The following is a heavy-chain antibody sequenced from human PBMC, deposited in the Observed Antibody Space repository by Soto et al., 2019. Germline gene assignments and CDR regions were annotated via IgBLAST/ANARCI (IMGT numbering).Heavy chain of an antibody. J-gene: IGHJ4*02. V-gene: IGHV5-51*01. CDR1: GYSFTSYR. CDR2: IYPGDSDT. CDR3: ARLGPFWSGYSYYFDY. D-gene: IGHD3-3*01. Sequence: GESLKISCNGSGYSFTSYRIGWVRQMPGKGLEWMGIIYPGDSDTRYSPSFQGQVTISADKSISTAYLQWSSLKASDTAMYYCARLGPFWSGYSYYFDYWGQGTLVTVSS.